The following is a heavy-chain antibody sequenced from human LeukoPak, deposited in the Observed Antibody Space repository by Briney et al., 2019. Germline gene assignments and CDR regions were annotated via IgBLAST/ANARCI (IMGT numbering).Heavy chain of an antibody. J-gene: IGHJ4*02. Sequence: GGSLRLSCAASGFTFSSYSMNWVRQAPGKGLEWVSSISSSSSYIYYADSVKGRFTISRDHAKNSLYLQMNSLRAEDTAVYYCAREKSILSCFDYWGQGTLVTVSS. CDR1: GFTFSSYS. CDR2: ISSSSSYI. CDR3: AREKSILSCFDY. D-gene: IGHD2/OR15-2a*01. V-gene: IGHV3-21*01.